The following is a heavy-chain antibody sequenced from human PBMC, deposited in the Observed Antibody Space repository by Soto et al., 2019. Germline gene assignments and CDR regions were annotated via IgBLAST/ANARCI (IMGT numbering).Heavy chain of an antibody. D-gene: IGHD6-25*01. Sequence: PGGSLRLSCAASGFTLSRHWMHWVRQTPGKGPVWVSRINDDGSSTKYADSVKGRFTIARDNAKNTVFLQMSSLRAEDTAVYYCAREVIAATGTIRWFDPWGQGTLVTVSS. CDR2: INDDGSST. V-gene: IGHV3-74*03. J-gene: IGHJ5*02. CDR1: GFTLSRHW. CDR3: AREVIAATGTIRWFDP.